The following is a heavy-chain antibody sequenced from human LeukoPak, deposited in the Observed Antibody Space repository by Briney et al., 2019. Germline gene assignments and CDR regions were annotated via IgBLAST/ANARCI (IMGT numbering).Heavy chain of an antibody. D-gene: IGHD3-22*01. CDR2: IYYSGST. Sequence: LSLTCTVSGGSISSGSYYWSWIRQPPGKGLEWIGYIYYSGSTNYNPSLKSRVTISVDTSKNQFSLKLSSVTAADTAVYYCARDHPHYYDSSGYDAFDIWGQGTTVTVSS. V-gene: IGHV4-61*01. J-gene: IGHJ3*02. CDR1: GGSISSGSYY. CDR3: ARDHPHYYDSSGYDAFDI.